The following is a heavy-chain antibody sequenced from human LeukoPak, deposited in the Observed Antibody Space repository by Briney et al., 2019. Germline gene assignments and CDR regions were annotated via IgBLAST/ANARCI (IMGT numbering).Heavy chain of an antibody. D-gene: IGHD3-3*01. V-gene: IGHV4-39*01. CDR1: GGSVSNGSFY. CDR3: ARVRFSEWLSYACPSDY. J-gene: IGHJ4*02. Sequence: SETLSLTCTVSGGSVSNGSFYWGWIRQPPGKGLEWIGSGYYSGRTYYNPSLESRVTIFVDTSKNQFSLRLTSVTAADTAVYYCARVRFSEWLSYACPSDYWGRGTLVTVSS. CDR2: GYYSGRT.